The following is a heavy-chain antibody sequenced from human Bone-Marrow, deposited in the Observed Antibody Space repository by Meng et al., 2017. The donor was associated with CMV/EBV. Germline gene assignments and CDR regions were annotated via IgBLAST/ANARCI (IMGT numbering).Heavy chain of an antibody. J-gene: IGHJ3*02. V-gene: IGHV3-21*01. D-gene: IGHD2-21*01. Sequence: GESLKISCAASGFTFSSYSMNWVRQAPGKGLEWVSSISSSSSYIYYADSVKGRFTISRDNAKNSLYLQMNSLRAEDTAVYYCARDTVMDCGGDCPSAFDIWGQGTMVTVSS. CDR2: ISSSSSYI. CDR1: GFTFSSYS. CDR3: ARDTVMDCGGDCPSAFDI.